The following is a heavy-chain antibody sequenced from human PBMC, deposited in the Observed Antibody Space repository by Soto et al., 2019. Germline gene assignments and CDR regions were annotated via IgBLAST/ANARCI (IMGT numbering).Heavy chain of an antibody. CDR2: IWYDGSNK. CDR1: GFTFSSYG. V-gene: IGHV3-33*01. Sequence: QVQLVESGGGVVQPGRSLRLSCAASGFTFSSYGMHWVRQAPGKGLEWVAVIWYDGSNKYYADSVKGRFTISRDNSKNTLYLQMNSLRAEDTAVYYCARVQGYCRGGSCYSEYFDLWGRGTLVTVSS. J-gene: IGHJ2*01. CDR3: ARVQGYCRGGSCYSEYFDL. D-gene: IGHD2-15*01.